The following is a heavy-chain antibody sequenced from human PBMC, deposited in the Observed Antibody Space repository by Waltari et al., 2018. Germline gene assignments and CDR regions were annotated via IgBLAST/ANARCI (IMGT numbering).Heavy chain of an antibody. CDR3: ARDNYYDSSGYRQLYYFDY. D-gene: IGHD3-22*01. J-gene: IGHJ4*02. CDR2: IWFDGSNE. CDR1: GFTFSTYG. Sequence: QVHLVESGGGVVQPGRSLRLSCVASGFTFSTYGMHWVRQAPGRGLEGVASIWFDGSNENYGDSVKGRFIISRDNSKHTLYLQMNSLRVEDTAVYYCARDNYYDSSGYRQLYYFDYWGQGTLVTVSS. V-gene: IGHV3-33*01.